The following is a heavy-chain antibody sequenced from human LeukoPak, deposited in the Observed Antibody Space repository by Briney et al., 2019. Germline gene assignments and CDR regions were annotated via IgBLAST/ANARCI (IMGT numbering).Heavy chain of an antibody. V-gene: IGHV4-34*01. Sequence: SETLSLTCAVYGGSFSGYYWSWIRQPPGKGLEWIGEINHSGSTNYNPSLKSRVTISVDTSKNQFSLKLSSVTAADTAVYYCARESRPYSSGWYNWFDPWGQGTLVTVSS. D-gene: IGHD6-19*01. CDR3: ARESRPYSSGWYNWFDP. J-gene: IGHJ5*02. CDR2: INHSGST. CDR1: GGSFSGYY.